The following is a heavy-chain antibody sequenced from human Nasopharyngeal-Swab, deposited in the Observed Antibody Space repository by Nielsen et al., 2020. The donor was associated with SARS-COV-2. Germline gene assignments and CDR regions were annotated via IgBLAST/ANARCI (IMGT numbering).Heavy chain of an antibody. CDR1: GYNFTNYW. D-gene: IGHD5-18*01. CDR3: ARPYSGYSFDY. V-gene: IGHV5-51*01. Sequence: GESLKISCKGSGYNFTNYWIGWVRQMPGKGLEWMGIIYPGDSNSRYSPSFQGQVTISADKSISTAYLQWSSLKASDTAMYYCARPYSGYSFDYWGQGTLVTASS. J-gene: IGHJ4*02. CDR2: IYPGDSNS.